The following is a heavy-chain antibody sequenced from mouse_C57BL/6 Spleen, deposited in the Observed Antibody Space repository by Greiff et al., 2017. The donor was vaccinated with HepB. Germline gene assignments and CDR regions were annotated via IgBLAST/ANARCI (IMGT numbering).Heavy chain of an antibody. Sequence: VQLQQSDAELVKPGASVKISCKVSGYTFTDHTIHWMKQRPEQGLEWIGYIYPRDGSTKYNEKFKGKATLTADKSSSTAYMQLNSLTSEDSAVYFCARRNNYYGSSHYYAMDYWGQGTSVTVSS. J-gene: IGHJ4*01. CDR1: GYTFTDHT. CDR3: ARRNNYYGSSHYYAMDY. CDR2: IYPRDGST. V-gene: IGHV1-78*01. D-gene: IGHD1-1*01.